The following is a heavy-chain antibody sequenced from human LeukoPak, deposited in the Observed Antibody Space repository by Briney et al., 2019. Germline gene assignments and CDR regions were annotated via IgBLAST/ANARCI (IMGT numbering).Heavy chain of an antibody. D-gene: IGHD6-13*01. V-gene: IGHV3-7*01. J-gene: IGHJ4*02. Sequence: GGSLRLSCAASGFTFSTYWMNWVRQAPGKGPEWVANIKQDGSEKYYVDSVKGRFTISRDNAKNSLYLQINSLRAEDTAVYYCARDGEAAGIYFDYWGQGTLVTVSS. CDR1: GFTFSTYW. CDR3: ARDGEAAGIYFDY. CDR2: IKQDGSEK.